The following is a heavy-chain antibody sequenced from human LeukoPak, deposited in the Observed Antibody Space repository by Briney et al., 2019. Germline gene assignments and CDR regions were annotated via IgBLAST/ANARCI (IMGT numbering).Heavy chain of an antibody. CDR1: GGSISSGSYY. CDR3: ATLTGGDDAFDI. V-gene: IGHV4-61*02. CDR2: IYTSGST. D-gene: IGHD4-23*01. J-gene: IGHJ3*02. Sequence: SQTLSLTCTVSGGSISSGSYYWSWIRQPAGKGLEWIGRIYTSGSTSYNPSLESRVTISVLTSKNRFSLKLSSVTAADTAIYYCATLTGGDDAFDIWGQGTMVTVSS.